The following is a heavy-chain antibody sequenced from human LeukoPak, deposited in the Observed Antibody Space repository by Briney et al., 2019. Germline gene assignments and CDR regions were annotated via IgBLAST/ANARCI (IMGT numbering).Heavy chain of an antibody. J-gene: IGHJ3*02. Sequence: SQTLSLPCTVSGGSISSGNYYWSWIRQPAGKGLEWIGRIYASGSTNYNPSLKSRVTISVDTSKKQFSLKLSSVTAADTAVYYCARVVPGYCSTTSCYDVDAFDIWGQGTRVTVSS. D-gene: IGHD2-2*01. CDR3: ARVVPGYCSTTSCYDVDAFDI. CDR1: GGSISSGNYY. CDR2: IYASGST. V-gene: IGHV4-61*02.